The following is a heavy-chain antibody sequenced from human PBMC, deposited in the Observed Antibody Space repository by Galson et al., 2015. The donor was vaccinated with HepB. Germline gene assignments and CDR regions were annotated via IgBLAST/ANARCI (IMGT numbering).Heavy chain of an antibody. Sequence: SVKVSCKASGYTFTSYYMHWVRQAPGQGLEWMGIINPSGGSTSYAQKFQGRVTMTTDTSTSTAYMELRSLRSDDTAIYYCARGGVATIGGPTFDYWGQGTLVTVSS. J-gene: IGHJ4*02. CDR1: GYTFTSYY. CDR2: INPSGGST. V-gene: IGHV1-46*01. D-gene: IGHD5-24*01. CDR3: ARGGVATIGGPTFDY.